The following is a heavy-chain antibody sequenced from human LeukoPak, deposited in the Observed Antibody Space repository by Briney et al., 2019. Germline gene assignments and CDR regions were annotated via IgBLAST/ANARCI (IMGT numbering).Heavy chain of an antibody. CDR3: ARGDSSGYSYYFDY. D-gene: IGHD3-22*01. CDR2: IYSGGST. V-gene: IGHV3-53*04. Sequence: GGSLRLSCAASGFTVSSNYMSWVRQAPGKGLEWVSVIYSGGSTYYADSVKGRFTISRHNSKNTLYLQMNSLRAEDTAVYYCARGDSSGYSYYFDYWGQGTLVTVSS. J-gene: IGHJ4*02. CDR1: GFTVSSNY.